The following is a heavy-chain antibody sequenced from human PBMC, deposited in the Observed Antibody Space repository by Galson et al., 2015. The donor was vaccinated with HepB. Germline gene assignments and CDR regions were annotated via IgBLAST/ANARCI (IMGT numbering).Heavy chain of an antibody. CDR2: ISAYNGYT. V-gene: IGHV1-18*01. CDR1: GYTFASYG. Sequence: SVKVSCKASGYTFASYGISWVRQAPGQGLEWIGWISAYNGYTDSIEKVEGRLTMTTDTATSTGYMDLRNLTSDDTAVYFCARDSSRGIDTWGQGTLVIVS. J-gene: IGHJ5*02. CDR3: ARDSSRGIDT. D-gene: IGHD3-10*01.